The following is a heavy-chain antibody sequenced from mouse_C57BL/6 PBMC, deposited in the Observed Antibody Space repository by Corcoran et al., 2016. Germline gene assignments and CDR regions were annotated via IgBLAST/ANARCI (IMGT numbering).Heavy chain of an antibody. D-gene: IGHD1-1*01. CDR1: GYTFTEYY. CDR3: ARRGSNYIAY. CDR2: INPYNGVT. V-gene: IGHV1-19*01. J-gene: IGHJ2*01. Sequence: EVQLQQSGPVLVKPGASVKMSCKASGYTFTEYYMNWVKQSPGKSLEWIGVINPYNGVTSYNQKFKGKATLTVDKYSSQTYMGLNSLTSEDSAGYYLARRGSNYIAYGGRGTTLTSSS.